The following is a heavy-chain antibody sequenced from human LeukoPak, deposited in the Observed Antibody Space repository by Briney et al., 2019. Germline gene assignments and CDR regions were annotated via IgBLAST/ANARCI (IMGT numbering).Heavy chain of an antibody. CDR2: IYYSGST. CDR1: GGSISSYY. V-gene: IGHV4-59*01. D-gene: IGHD1-14*01. J-gene: IGHJ6*03. CDR3: SRGGGIKSYYYYIDV. Sequence: PSETLSLTCTVPGGSISSYYWSWIRQPPGKGLEWIGYIYYSGSTNYNPSLKSRLTISVDTSKNQFSLKLSSVTAADTAVYYCSRGGGIKSYYYYIDVWGKGTTVTVSS.